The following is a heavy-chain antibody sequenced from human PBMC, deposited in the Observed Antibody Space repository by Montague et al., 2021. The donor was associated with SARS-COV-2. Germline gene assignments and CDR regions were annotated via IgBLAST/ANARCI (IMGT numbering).Heavy chain of an antibody. CDR1: GGSISSFY. CDR2: ISDSGST. Sequence: SETLSLTCTVSGGSISSFYWSWFRQPPGKGLEWIGYISDSGSTNYNPSLTSRVTMSVDTSKNQFSLKVNSVTAADTAVYYCARHGYYETYDAFDIWGQGTMVTVSS. D-gene: IGHD3-22*01. J-gene: IGHJ3*02. CDR3: ARHGYYETYDAFDI. V-gene: IGHV4-59*08.